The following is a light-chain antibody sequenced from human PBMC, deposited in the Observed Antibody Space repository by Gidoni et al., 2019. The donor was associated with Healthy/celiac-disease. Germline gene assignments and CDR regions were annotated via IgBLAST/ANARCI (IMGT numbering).Light chain of an antibody. Sequence: DIVMHQSPDSLAVPLGEWATINCKSSQSVLYSSNNKNYLAWYQQKPGQPPKLLIYWASTRESGVPDRFSGSGSGTDFTLTISSLQAEDVAVYYCQQYYSTPRTFGQGTKVEIK. CDR3: QQYYSTPRT. CDR2: WAS. J-gene: IGKJ1*01. V-gene: IGKV4-1*01. CDR1: QSVLYSSNNKNY.